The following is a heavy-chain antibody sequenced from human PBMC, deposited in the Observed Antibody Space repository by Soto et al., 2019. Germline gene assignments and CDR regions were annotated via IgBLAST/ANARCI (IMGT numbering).Heavy chain of an antibody. CDR3: ARSAGVRGRADAFDI. V-gene: IGHV3-7*03. Sequence: GGSLRLSCAASGFTFSSYWMSWVRQAPGKGLEWVANIKQDGREKSYVDSVKGRFTISRANAKNSLYLQMNSLRAEDTAVYYCARSAGVRGRADAFDIWGQGTMVTVSS. CDR1: GFTFSSYW. J-gene: IGHJ3*02. CDR2: IKQDGREK. D-gene: IGHD6-19*01.